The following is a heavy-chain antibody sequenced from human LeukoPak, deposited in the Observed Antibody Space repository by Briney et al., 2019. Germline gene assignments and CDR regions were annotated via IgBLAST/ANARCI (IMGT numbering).Heavy chain of an antibody. CDR1: GFTFGSSA. V-gene: IGHV3-23*01. Sequence: GGSLRLSCAASGFTFGSSAMSWVRQAPGKGLEWVSNISGSGSGGSTYYADSVKGRFTISRDNSKNTLYLQMNSLRAEDTAVYYCAKNLRVRGPIYYYYMDVWGKGTTVTVSS. CDR2: ISGSGSGGST. J-gene: IGHJ6*03. D-gene: IGHD3-10*01. CDR3: AKNLRVRGPIYYYYMDV.